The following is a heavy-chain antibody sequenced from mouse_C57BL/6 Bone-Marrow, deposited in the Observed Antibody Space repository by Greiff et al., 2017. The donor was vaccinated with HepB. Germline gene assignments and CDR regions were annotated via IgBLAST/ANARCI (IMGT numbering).Heavy chain of an antibody. CDR3: ARRVRVFFDY. J-gene: IGHJ2*01. CDR1: GFTFSSYG. D-gene: IGHD2-1*01. V-gene: IGHV5-6*02. Sequence: EVKLVESGGDLVKPGGSLKLSCAASGFTFSSYGMFWVRQTPDKRLEWVATISSGGSYTYYPDSVKGRCTISRDNAKNTLYLQMSSLKSEDTAMYYCARRVRVFFDYWGQGTTLTVSS. CDR2: ISSGGSYT.